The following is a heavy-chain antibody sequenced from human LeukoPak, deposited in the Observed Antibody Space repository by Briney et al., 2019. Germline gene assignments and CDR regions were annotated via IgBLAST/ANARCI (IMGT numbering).Heavy chain of an antibody. V-gene: IGHV3-23*01. CDR3: AKTILSFQH. J-gene: IGHJ1*01. CDR2: ISGSGGST. D-gene: IGHD2/OR15-2a*01. CDR1: GFSFISYA. Sequence: HPGGSPRLSWAASGFSFISYAMRSVRQAPGKGLEWVTAISGSGGSTYYADSVQGRFTISRDNSKNTLYLQMNSLRAEDTAVYYCAKTILSFQHWGQGTLVTVSS.